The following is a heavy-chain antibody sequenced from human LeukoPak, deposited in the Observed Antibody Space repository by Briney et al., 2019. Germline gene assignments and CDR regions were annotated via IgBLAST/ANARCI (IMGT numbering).Heavy chain of an antibody. D-gene: IGHD2-8*01. CDR2: INGDGSDT. CDR3: ARARYCTSGTCYSDY. Sequence: GGSLRLSCAASGFTFSTYWMQWARQAPGKGLVWVSRINGDGSDTIYADSVKGRFAISRDNAKNTLYLQMNSLRADDTAVYYCARARYCTSGTCYSDYWGQGTLVTVSS. J-gene: IGHJ4*02. CDR1: GFTFSTYW. V-gene: IGHV3-74*01.